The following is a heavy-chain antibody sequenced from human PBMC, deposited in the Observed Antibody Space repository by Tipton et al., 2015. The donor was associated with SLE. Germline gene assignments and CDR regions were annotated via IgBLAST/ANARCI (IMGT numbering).Heavy chain of an antibody. D-gene: IGHD7-27*01. J-gene: IGHJ4*02. CDR2: INYSGST. CDR1: GDSITKSTHY. CDR3: ATWGVDY. Sequence: TLSLTCTVSGDSITKSTHYWGWIRQPPGKGLEWIGEINYSGSTNYNPSLESRVTMSVDTSKNQFSLRLTSVTAADTAVYYCATWGVDYWGQGTTVTVSS. V-gene: IGHV4-39*07.